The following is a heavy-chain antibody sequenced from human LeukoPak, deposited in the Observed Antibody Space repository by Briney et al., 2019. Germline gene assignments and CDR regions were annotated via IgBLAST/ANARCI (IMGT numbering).Heavy chain of an antibody. CDR3: ARGNILTGYCFDF. J-gene: IGHJ4*02. Sequence: SETLSLTCAVYGGSFSGYYWSWIRQPPGKGLEWIGEINHSGSTKYNPSLKSRVTVSTDTSKNQFSLRLSSVTAADTAVYYCARGNILTGYCFDFWGQGALVTVSS. CDR2: INHSGST. CDR1: GGSFSGYY. V-gene: IGHV4-34*01. D-gene: IGHD3-9*01.